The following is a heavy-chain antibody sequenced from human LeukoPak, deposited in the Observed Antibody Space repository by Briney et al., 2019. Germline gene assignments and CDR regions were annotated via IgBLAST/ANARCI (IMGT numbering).Heavy chain of an antibody. D-gene: IGHD6-13*01. CDR2: ISGSGGNT. CDR3: AKGGSSGWYVGEYFQH. V-gene: IGHV3-23*01. J-gene: IGHJ1*01. Sequence: GGSLRLSCAASGFTFSNAWMSWVRQAPGKGLEWVSVISGSGGNTYYADSVKGRFSISRDNSKNTVYLQMNSLRAEDTAVYFCAKGGSSGWYVGEYFQHWGQGSLVTVSS. CDR1: GFTFSNAW.